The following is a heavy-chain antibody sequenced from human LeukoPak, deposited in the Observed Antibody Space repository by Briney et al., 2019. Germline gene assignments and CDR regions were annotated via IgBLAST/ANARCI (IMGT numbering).Heavy chain of an antibody. V-gene: IGHV1-8*02. Sequence: VASVKVSCKASGYTFTSYGISWVRQAPGQGLEWMGWMNPNSGNTGYAQKFQGRVTMTRNTSISTAYMELSSLRSEDTAVYYCARGPPAAAGGWGQGTLVTVSS. D-gene: IGHD6-13*01. J-gene: IGHJ4*02. CDR2: MNPNSGNT. CDR1: GYTFTSYG. CDR3: ARGPPAAAGG.